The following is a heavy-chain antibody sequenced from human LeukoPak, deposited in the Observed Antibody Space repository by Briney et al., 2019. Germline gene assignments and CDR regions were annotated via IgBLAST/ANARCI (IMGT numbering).Heavy chain of an antibody. J-gene: IGHJ4*02. Sequence: SXXLXLTCAVSGYSISSGYYWGWIRPPPGKGLEWIGSIYHSGSTYYNPSLKSRVTISVDTSKNQFSLKLSSVTAADTAVYYCASPPYCSSTSCSDYWGQGTLVTVSS. V-gene: IGHV4-38-2*01. D-gene: IGHD2-2*01. CDR1: GYSISSGYY. CDR2: IYHSGST. CDR3: ASPPYCSSTSCSDY.